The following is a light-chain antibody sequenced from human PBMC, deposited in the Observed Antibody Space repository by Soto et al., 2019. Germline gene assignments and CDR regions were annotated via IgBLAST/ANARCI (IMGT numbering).Light chain of an antibody. Sequence: QSALTQPPSASGSPGQSVTITCSGTENEIGFANYVSWYQQHPDEAPKLLIYEGSKRPSGVSNRFSGSKSGNTASLTISGLQAEDEADYYCCSYAGSSTFYVFGTGTNLTVL. CDR3: CSYAGSSTFYV. J-gene: IGLJ1*01. V-gene: IGLV2-23*01. CDR2: EGS. CDR1: ENEIGFANY.